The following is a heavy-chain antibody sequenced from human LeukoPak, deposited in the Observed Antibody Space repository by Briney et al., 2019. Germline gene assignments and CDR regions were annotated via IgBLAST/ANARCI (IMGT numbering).Heavy chain of an antibody. D-gene: IGHD3-10*01. CDR1: GFTFSSYA. CDR3: AKDQSSYGSGSFLPLDY. CDR2: ISGSGGST. J-gene: IGHJ4*02. Sequence: SGGSLRLSCAASGFTFSSYAMSWVRQAPGKGLEWVSAISGSGGSTYYADSVKGRFTSSTDNSNNTLYLQLNSLRAEDTALQYCAKDQSSYGSGSFLPLDYWGEGTRVSV. V-gene: IGHV3-23*01.